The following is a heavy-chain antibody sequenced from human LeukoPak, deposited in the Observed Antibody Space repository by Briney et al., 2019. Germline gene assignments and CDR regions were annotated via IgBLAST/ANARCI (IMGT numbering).Heavy chain of an antibody. J-gene: IGHJ4*02. CDR3: ARQNSGYDC. D-gene: IGHD5-12*01. Sequence: GGSLTLSCAASGFTVSSNYMSWVRQAPGKGLEWVSVIYSGGSTCYADSVKGRFTISRDNSKNTLYLQMNTLRAEDTAVYYFARQNSGYDCWGRGTVVTVS. CDR1: GFTVSSNY. CDR2: IYSGGST. V-gene: IGHV3-66*04.